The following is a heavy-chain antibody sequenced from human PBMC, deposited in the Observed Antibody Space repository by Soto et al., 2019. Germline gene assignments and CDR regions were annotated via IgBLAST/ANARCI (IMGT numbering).Heavy chain of an antibody. D-gene: IGHD2-2*01. CDR2: IIPIFGTA. Sequence: QVQLVQSGAEVKKPGSSVKVSCKASGGTFSSYAISWVRQAPGQGLEWMGGIIPIFGTANYAQKFQGRVTITADESPSTAYMELSSLRSEDTAVYYCARDSPGNIVVVPAATAYYYYGMDVWGQGTTVTVSS. CDR3: ARDSPGNIVVVPAATAYYYYGMDV. CDR1: GGTFSSYA. J-gene: IGHJ6*02. V-gene: IGHV1-69*01.